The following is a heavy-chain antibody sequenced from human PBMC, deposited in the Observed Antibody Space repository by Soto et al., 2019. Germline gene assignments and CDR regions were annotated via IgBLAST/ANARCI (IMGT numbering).Heavy chain of an antibody. CDR3: VRSISLPADADNWFDP. V-gene: IGHV2-26*01. Sequence: ESGPTLANPTETLPLTCTVSGFSLNTAGMGVSWMSKAKGKALDWLAHIFSSDAKSYSPFLRSRLTISKDTSKSQVVLKMTNMDPVDTATYYCVRSISLPADADNWFDPWGQGITVTVSS. CDR2: IFSSDAK. D-gene: IGHD2-2*01. J-gene: IGHJ5*02. CDR1: GFSLNTAGMG.